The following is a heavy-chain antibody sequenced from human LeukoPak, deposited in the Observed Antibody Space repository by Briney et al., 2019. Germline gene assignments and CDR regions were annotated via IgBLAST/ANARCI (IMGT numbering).Heavy chain of an antibody. V-gene: IGHV4-39*01. CDR3: ARAYGSGSYYGPQ. Sequence: GSLRLSCAASGFTFSSYGMSWVRQAPGKGLEWIGTIYYSESTYYNPSLKSRVTISVDTSKNQFSLKLSSVTAADTAVYYCARAYGSGSYYGPQWGQGTLVTVSS. CDR2: IYYSEST. J-gene: IGHJ4*02. CDR1: GFTFSSYG. D-gene: IGHD3-10*01.